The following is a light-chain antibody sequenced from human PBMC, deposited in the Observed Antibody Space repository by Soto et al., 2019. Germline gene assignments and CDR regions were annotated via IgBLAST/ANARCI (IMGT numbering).Light chain of an antibody. CDR2: DVS. Sequence: EIVLTQSPATLSLSPGERATLSCRASQSVHSYLAWYQQKPGQAPRLRIYDVSNMATGIPANFTGSGSGTDFTLTIASIETDDFAVYFCQQRSSWTWKFGKGNKLEIK. CDR3: QQRSSWTWK. V-gene: IGKV3-11*01. CDR1: QSVHSY. J-gene: IGKJ1*01.